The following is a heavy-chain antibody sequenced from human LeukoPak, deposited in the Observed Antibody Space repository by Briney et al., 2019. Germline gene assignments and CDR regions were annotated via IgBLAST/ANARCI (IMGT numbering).Heavy chain of an antibody. V-gene: IGHV4-59*01. CDR2: IYYSGST. J-gene: IGHJ1*01. D-gene: IGHD6-13*01. Sequence: SETLSLTCTVSGGSISSYYWSWIRQPPGKGLEWLGYIYYSGSTNYSSSLKSRVTISVDTSKNQFSLKLSSVTAADTAVYYCASQSSSWLAYFQHWGQGTLVTVSS. CDR1: GGSISSYY. CDR3: ASQSSSWLAYFQH.